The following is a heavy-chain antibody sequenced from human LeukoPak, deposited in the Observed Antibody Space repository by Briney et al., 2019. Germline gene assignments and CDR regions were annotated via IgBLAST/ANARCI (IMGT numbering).Heavy chain of an antibody. V-gene: IGHV3-74*01. CDR1: GFTLSRYW. D-gene: IGHD7-27*01. CDR3: ARGLWGIDY. CDR2: IDTDESAT. Sequence: GGSLRLSCAASGFTLSRYWMHWVRQAPGKGLMWVSRIDTDESATNYEDSVKGRFTISRDNAENTLYLEMNSLRAEDTAVYYCARGLWGIDYWGQGTLVTVSS. J-gene: IGHJ4*02.